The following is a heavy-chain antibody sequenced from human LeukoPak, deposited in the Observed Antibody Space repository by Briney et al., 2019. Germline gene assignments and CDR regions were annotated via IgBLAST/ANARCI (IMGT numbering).Heavy chain of an antibody. V-gene: IGHV3-7*01. CDR1: GFTFSTYW. D-gene: IGHD5/OR15-5a*01. J-gene: IGHJ4*02. Sequence: GGPLRFSCAASGFTFSTYWMTWFRKPPDKGLKFVANIKQDGSVKNYMDSLKGRSTISRDNARESLYLEINSLRADDTAVYYCARDPESSAFDLWGQGALVTVSS. CDR2: IKQDGSVK. CDR3: ARDPESSAFDL.